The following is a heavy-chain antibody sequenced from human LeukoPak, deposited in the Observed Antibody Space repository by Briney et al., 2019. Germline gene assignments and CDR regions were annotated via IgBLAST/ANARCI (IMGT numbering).Heavy chain of an antibody. CDR1: GGSISSYY. D-gene: IGHD1-14*01. CDR3: ARTGKLSGYLDY. J-gene: IGHJ4*02. CDR2: IYYSGST. Sequence: SKTLSLTCTVSGGSISSYYWSWIRQPPGKGLEWIGYIYYSGSTNYNPSLKSRVTISVDTSKNQFSLKLSSVTAADTAVYYCARTGKLSGYLDYWGQGTLVTVSS. V-gene: IGHV4-59*01.